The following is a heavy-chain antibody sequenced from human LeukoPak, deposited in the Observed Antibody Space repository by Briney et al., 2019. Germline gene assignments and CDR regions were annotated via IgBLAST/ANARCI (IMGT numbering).Heavy chain of an antibody. J-gene: IGHJ4*02. CDR2: IIPIFGTA. CDR1: GGTFSSYA. D-gene: IGHD5-18*01. Sequence: SVKVSCKASGGTFSSYAISWVRQAPGQGLEWMGGIIPIFGTADYAQKFQGRVTITADESTSTAYMELSSLRSEDTAVYYCAREGIGYSYGSDGGGVDYWGQGTLVTVSS. CDR3: AREGIGYSYGSDGGGVDY. V-gene: IGHV1-69*13.